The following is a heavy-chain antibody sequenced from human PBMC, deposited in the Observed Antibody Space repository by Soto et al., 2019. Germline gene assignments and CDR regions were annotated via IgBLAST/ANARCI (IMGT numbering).Heavy chain of an antibody. CDR2: IYYSGST. J-gene: IGHJ4*02. V-gene: IGHV4-61*01. CDR1: GGSVSSGSYY. CDR3: ARDSSGYYRY. Sequence: QVQLQESGPGLVKPSETLSLTCTVSGGSVSSGSYYWSWIRQPPGKGLEWIEYIYYSGSTNYNPSLKSRVTISVDTSKNQFSLKLSSVTAADTAVYYCARDSSGYYRYWGQGTLVTVSS. D-gene: IGHD3-22*01.